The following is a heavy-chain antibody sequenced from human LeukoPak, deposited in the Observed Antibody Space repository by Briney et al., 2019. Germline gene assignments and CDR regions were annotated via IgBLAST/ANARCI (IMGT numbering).Heavy chain of an antibody. J-gene: IGHJ4*02. Sequence: PSETLSLTCTVSGGSISSSSYYWGWIRQPPGKGLEWIGSIYYSGSTYYNPSLKSRVTISVDTSKNQFPLKLSSVTAADTAVYYCARHGGYCSGGSCYRLGNIDYWGQGTLVTVSS. D-gene: IGHD2-15*01. V-gene: IGHV4-39*01. CDR1: GGSISSSSYY. CDR3: ARHGGYCSGGSCYRLGNIDY. CDR2: IYYSGST.